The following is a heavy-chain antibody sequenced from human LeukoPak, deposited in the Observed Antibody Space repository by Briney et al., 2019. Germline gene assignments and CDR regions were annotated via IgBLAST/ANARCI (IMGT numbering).Heavy chain of an antibody. J-gene: IGHJ3*02. V-gene: IGHV1-3*01. CDR2: INAGHGNT. CDR3: ARDPGPVVPAASDAAFDI. CDR1: GYTFTNYA. D-gene: IGHD2-2*01. Sequence: RGASVKVSCKASGYTFTNYAIQWVRQVPGQRLEWMGWINAGHGNTKYSQKLQGRVTITRDTSASTAYMELSSLRSEDTAVYYCARDPGPVVPAASDAAFDIWGQGTMVTVSS.